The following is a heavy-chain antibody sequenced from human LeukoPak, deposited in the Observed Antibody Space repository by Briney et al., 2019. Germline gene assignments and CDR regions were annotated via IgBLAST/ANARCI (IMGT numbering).Heavy chain of an antibody. CDR3: ARLIEGAGFDS. V-gene: IGHV3-21*01. CDR2: ISSTKTYI. Sequence: GGSLRLSCAVSGFTFSSYTMHWVRQAPGKGLEWVSSISSTKTYIYYADSVKGRFTISRDNAKNSLYLQMNSLRADDTAMYYCARLIEGAGFDSWGQGTLVTVSS. D-gene: IGHD6-13*01. J-gene: IGHJ5*01. CDR1: GFTFSSYT.